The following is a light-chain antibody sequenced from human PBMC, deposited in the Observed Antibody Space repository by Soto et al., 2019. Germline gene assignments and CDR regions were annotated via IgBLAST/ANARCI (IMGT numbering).Light chain of an antibody. CDR2: KAS. J-gene: IGKJ1*01. V-gene: IGKV1-5*03. CDR1: QTISSW. Sequence: DLQMTQSPSTLSASLGDRVTITCRASQTISSWLAWYQQKPGKAPKLLIYKASTLKSGVPSRFSGSGSGTEFTLTISSLQPDDFATYYCQHYNSYSEAFGQGTKVEIK. CDR3: QHYNSYSEA.